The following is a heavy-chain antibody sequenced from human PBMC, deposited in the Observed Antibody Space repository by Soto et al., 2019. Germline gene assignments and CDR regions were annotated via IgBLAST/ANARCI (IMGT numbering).Heavy chain of an antibody. Sequence: GESLKISWKGSGYNFAGYWIAWVRQMPGKGLELMGIIYPSDSDTRYRPSFQGQVTISADKSVSSAYLQWSSLRASDTAMYYCARGGVSTRTFDYWGQGTPVTSPQ. CDR2: IYPSDSDT. D-gene: IGHD3-3*01. CDR1: GYNFAGYW. J-gene: IGHJ4*02. CDR3: ARGGVSTRTFDY. V-gene: IGHV5-51*01.